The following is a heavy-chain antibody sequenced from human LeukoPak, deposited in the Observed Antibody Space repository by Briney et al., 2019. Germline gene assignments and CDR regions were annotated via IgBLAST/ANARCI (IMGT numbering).Heavy chain of an antibody. CDR3: ARGIAAAGPFDY. D-gene: IGHD6-13*01. V-gene: IGHV1-8*03. CDR2: INPNSGNT. CDR1: GYTFTGYY. J-gene: IGHJ4*02. Sequence: ASVKVSCKASGYTFTGYYMHWVRQAPGQGLEWMGWINPNSGNTGYAQKFQGRVTITRNTSISTAYMELSSLRSEDTAVYYCARGIAAAGPFDYWGQGTLVTVSS.